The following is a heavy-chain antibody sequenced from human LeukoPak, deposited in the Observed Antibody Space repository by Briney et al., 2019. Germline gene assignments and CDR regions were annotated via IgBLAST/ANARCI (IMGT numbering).Heavy chain of an antibody. V-gene: IGHV3-48*03. D-gene: IGHD3-9*01. Sequence: PGGSLRLSCAASGFTFSSYEMNWVRQAPGKGLEWVSYISSSGSTIYYADSVKGRFTISRDNAKNSLYLQMNSLRAEDTAVYYCARTYYDILTGYNPYFDYWDQGILVTVSS. CDR3: ARTYYDILTGYNPYFDY. J-gene: IGHJ4*02. CDR1: GFTFSSYE. CDR2: ISSSGSTI.